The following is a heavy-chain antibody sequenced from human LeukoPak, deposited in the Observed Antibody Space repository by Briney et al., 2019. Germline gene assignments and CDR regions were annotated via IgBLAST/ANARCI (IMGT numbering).Heavy chain of an antibody. CDR3: AKTYSSSAMSLYFDY. Sequence: GGSLRLSCAATGFTFSSYSMNWVRQAPGKGLEWVSSISSSSSYIYNADSVKGRFTISRDNAKNSLYLQMNSLRAEDTAVYYCAKTYSSSAMSLYFDYWGQGTLVTVSS. CDR1: GFTFSSYS. D-gene: IGHD6-13*01. J-gene: IGHJ4*02. CDR2: ISSSSSYI. V-gene: IGHV3-21*01.